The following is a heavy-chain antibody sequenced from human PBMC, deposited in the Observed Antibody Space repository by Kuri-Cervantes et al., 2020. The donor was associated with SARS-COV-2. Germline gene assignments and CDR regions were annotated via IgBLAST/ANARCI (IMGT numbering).Heavy chain of an antibody. V-gene: IGHV3-7*01. Sequence: GESLKISCAASGFTVSSNYMSWVHQAPGKGLEWVANIKQDGSEKYYVDSVKGRFTISRDNANNSVYLQMNSLRAEDTAVYYCATEIRSVTPAGDYWGQGTLVTVSS. J-gene: IGHJ4*02. CDR1: GFTVSSNY. D-gene: IGHD2-2*01. CDR2: IKQDGSEK. CDR3: ATEIRSVTPAGDY.